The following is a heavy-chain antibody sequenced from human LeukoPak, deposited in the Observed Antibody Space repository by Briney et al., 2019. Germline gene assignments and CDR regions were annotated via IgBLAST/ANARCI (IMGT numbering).Heavy chain of an antibody. Sequence: GGSLRLSCAASGFTVSSNYMSWVRQAPGKGLEWVSVIYSGGSTYYADSVKGRFTISRDNSKNTLYLQMSSLRAEDTAVYYCARPLGSGNPPYYYGMDVWGQGTTVTVSS. CDR2: IYSGGST. V-gene: IGHV3-66*04. CDR1: GFTVSSNY. CDR3: ARPLGSGNPPYYYGMDV. J-gene: IGHJ6*02. D-gene: IGHD4-23*01.